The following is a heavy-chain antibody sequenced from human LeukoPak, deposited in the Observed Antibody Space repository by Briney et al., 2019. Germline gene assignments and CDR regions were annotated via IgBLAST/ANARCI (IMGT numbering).Heavy chain of an antibody. CDR2: MSYDGSNK. CDR1: GFTFDIYA. D-gene: IGHD2-15*01. CDR3: ARDQIQHCSDGSCYVIDN. Sequence: GGSLRLSCAASGFTFDIYAMHWVRQAPGKGLEWVAVMSYDGSNKYYADSVKGRFTISRDNSQNTVHLQMSSLRVADTAVYFCARDQIQHCSDGSCYVIDNSGPGTLVAVSS. V-gene: IGHV3-30*04. J-gene: IGHJ4*02.